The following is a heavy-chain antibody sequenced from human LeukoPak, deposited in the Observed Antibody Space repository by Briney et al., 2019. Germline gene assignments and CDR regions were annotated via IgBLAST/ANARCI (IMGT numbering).Heavy chain of an antibody. CDR2: IDSTTFYI. CDR3: ARGPVFQLLPLDY. V-gene: IGHV3-21*01. J-gene: IGHJ4*02. CDR1: GFTFNTYS. Sequence: GGSLRLSCAASGFTFNTYSMNWVRQAPGKGLXXXSSIDSTTFYIYYADSVKGRFTISRDNAKNSVYLQMNSLRAEDTAVYYCARGPVFQLLPLDYWGQGTVVTVSS. D-gene: IGHD1-1*01.